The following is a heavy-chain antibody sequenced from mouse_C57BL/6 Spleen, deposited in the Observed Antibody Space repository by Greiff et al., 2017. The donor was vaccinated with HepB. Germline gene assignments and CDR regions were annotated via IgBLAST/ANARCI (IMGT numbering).Heavy chain of an antibody. V-gene: IGHV1-7*01. J-gene: IGHJ1*03. D-gene: IGHD1-1*01. Sequence: VQLQESGAELAKPGASVKLSCKASGYTFTSYWMHWVKQRPGQGLEWIGYINPSSGYTKYNQKFKDKATLTADKSSSTAYMQLSRLTYEDSAVYYCARSFYGSSPHWYFDVWGTGTTVTVSS. CDR1: GYTFTSYW. CDR2: INPSSGYT. CDR3: ARSFYGSSPHWYFDV.